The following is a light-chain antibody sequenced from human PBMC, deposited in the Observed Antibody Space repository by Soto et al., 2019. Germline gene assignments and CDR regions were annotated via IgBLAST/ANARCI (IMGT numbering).Light chain of an antibody. CDR3: SSYTSRSTLV. V-gene: IGLV2-14*01. J-gene: IGLJ2*01. CDR2: DVT. Sequence: QSALTQPASVSGSPGQSISISCTGTSSDVGGHNRVSWFQQAPGTAPKLLIYDVTGRPSHISNRFSASKSGNTASLTISGLQAEDEADYYCSSYTSRSTLVFGGGTKLTVL. CDR1: SSDVGGHNR.